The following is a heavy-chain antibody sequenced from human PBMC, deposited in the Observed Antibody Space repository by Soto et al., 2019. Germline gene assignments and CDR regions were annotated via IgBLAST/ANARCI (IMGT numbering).Heavy chain of an antibody. CDR2: IYSGGST. D-gene: IGHD3-3*01. CDR1: GFTVSSNY. CDR3: ARDPKDFWSGYYDY. J-gene: IGHJ4*02. V-gene: IGHV3-66*01. Sequence: GGSLRLSCAASGFTVSSNYMSWVRQAPGKGLEWVSVIYSGGSTYYADSVKGRFTISRDNSKNTLYLQMNSLRAEDTAVYYCARDPKDFWSGYYDYWGQGTLVTVSS.